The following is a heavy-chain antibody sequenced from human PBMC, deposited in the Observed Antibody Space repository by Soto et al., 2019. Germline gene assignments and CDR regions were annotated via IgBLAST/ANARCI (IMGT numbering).Heavy chain of an antibody. J-gene: IGHJ6*02. CDR2: IGSDINTI. CDR1: GFTFSTYS. V-gene: IGHV3-48*01. Sequence: EVQLVESGGTLVQPGGSLRLSCAASGFTFSTYSMSWVRQAPGKGLEWVSFIGSDINTIYYADSVKGRFTISRNNARNALFLQMDSLRADDTAVYYCAREYCGRDCHGMDVWGQGTTVTVSS. D-gene: IGHD2-21*02. CDR3: AREYCGRDCHGMDV.